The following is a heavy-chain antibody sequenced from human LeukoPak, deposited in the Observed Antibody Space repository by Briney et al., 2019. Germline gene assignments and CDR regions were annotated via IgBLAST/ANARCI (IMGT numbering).Heavy chain of an antibody. CDR2: IRQDGSEK. Sequence: GGSLRLSCAASGFFFSSYWMSWVRQPPGKGLEWVASIRQDGSEKYYVDSVEGRFIISRDNAKNSLSLQMNSLRDEDTAVYYCVRDMRGDAFDIWGQGTMVTVSS. CDR3: VRDMRGDAFDI. J-gene: IGHJ3*02. V-gene: IGHV3-7*04. D-gene: IGHD2-2*01. CDR1: GFFFSSYW.